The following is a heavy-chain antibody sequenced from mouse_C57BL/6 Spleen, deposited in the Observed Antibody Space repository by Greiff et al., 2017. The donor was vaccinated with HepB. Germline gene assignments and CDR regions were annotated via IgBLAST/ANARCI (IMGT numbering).Heavy chain of an antibody. Sequence: QVQLQQSGAELVKPGASVKISCKASGYTFTDYYINWVKQRPGQGLEWIGKIGPGSGSTYYNEKFKGKATLTADKSSSTAYMQLSSLTSEDSADYFVTRSGYYGSSTNYIDYWGQGTTLTVSS. CDR1: GYTFTDYY. V-gene: IGHV1-77*01. CDR2: IGPGSGST. J-gene: IGHJ2*01. D-gene: IGHD1-1*01. CDR3: TRSGYYGSSTNYIDY.